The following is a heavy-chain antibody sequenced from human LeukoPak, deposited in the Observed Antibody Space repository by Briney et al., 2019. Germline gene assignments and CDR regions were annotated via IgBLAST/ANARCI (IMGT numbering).Heavy chain of an antibody. CDR1: GYTFTGYY. CDR2: INPNSGGT. Sequence: ASVKVSCKASGYTFTGYYMHWVRQAPGQGLEWMGWINPNSGGTNDAQKFQGRVTMTRDTSISTAYMELSRLRSDDTAVYYCATDSSGYYSGYWGQGTLVTVSS. V-gene: IGHV1-2*02. J-gene: IGHJ4*02. D-gene: IGHD3-22*01. CDR3: ATDSSGYYSGY.